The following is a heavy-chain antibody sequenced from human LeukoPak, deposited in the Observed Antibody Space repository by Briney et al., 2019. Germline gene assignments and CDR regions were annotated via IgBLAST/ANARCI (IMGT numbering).Heavy chain of an antibody. J-gene: IGHJ4*02. CDR2: IYYSGST. V-gene: IGHV4-39*07. CDR1: GGSISSSSYY. CDR3: ARHILTGYPTPHYFDY. D-gene: IGHD3-9*01. Sequence: SETLSLTCTVSGGSISSSSYYWGWIRQPPGKGLEWIGSIYYSGSTYYNPSLKSRVTISVDTFKNQFSLKLSSVTAADTAVYYCARHILTGYPTPHYFDYWGQGTLVTVSS.